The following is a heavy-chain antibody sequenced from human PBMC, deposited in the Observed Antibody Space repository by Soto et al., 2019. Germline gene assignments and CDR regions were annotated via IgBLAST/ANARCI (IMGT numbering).Heavy chain of an antibody. CDR2: IRSKAYGGTT. D-gene: IGHD2-21*02. J-gene: IGHJ4*02. CDR1: GFTFGDYA. V-gene: IGHV3-49*05. Sequence: EVQLVESGGGLVKPGRSLRLSCTASGFTFGDYAMSWFRQAPGKGLEWVGFIRSKAYGGTTEYAASVKSRFTISRDDSKSIAYLQMNSLKPEDTAVYYCPRDGVVVVTAIIYWGQGTLVTVSS. CDR3: PRDGVVVVTAIIY.